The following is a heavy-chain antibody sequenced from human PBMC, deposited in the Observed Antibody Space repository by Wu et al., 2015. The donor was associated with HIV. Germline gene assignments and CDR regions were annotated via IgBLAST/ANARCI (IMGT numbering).Heavy chain of an antibody. J-gene: IGHJ4*02. V-gene: IGHV1-69-2*01. Sequence: EVQLEQSGAEVKKPGTIVKISCKISGYIFTDYYIQWVRQAPGRGLEWMGLVDPEDNKSFYSETFQGRLTMSADTSAHTAYMELNSLKFDDTAMYYCTTGSLVRGVDYWGQGTLVTVSS. D-gene: IGHD3-10*01. CDR2: VDPEDNKS. CDR1: GYIFTDYY. CDR3: TTGSLVRGVDY.